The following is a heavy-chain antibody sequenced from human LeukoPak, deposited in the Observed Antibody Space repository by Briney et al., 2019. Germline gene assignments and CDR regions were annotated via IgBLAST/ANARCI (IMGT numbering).Heavy chain of an antibody. CDR2: IGISGLI. Sequence: GGSLRLSCAASGFTVSSNYMNWVRQAPGKGLEWVSYIGISGLIYYADSVKGRFTISRDNAKNSLYLQMNSLRAEDTAVYYCARDSGDYSSPVDYWGQGTLVTVSS. D-gene: IGHD1-26*01. J-gene: IGHJ4*02. CDR1: GFTVSSNY. V-gene: IGHV3-69-1*01. CDR3: ARDSGDYSSPVDY.